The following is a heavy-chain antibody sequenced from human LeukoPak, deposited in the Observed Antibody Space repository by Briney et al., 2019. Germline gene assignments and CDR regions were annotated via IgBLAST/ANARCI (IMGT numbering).Heavy chain of an antibody. CDR1: GGSISSGGYY. J-gene: IGHJ4*02. CDR2: IYYSGSA. D-gene: IGHD3-22*01. CDR3: ARVDTMIVAGIDY. Sequence: SETLSLTRTVSGGSISSGGYYWSRIRQHPGKGLEWIGYIYYSGSAYYNPSLKSRVTISVDTTKNQFSLKLSSVTAADTAVYYCARVDTMIVAGIDYWGQGTLVTVSS. V-gene: IGHV4-31*03.